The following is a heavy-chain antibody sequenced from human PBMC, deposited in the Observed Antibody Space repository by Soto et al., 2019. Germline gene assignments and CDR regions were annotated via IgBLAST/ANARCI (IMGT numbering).Heavy chain of an antibody. V-gene: IGHV4-30-2*06. CDR2: ISHLENT. D-gene: IGHD5-12*01. CDR1: GASISYGGFS. CDR3: ARGGGYDSFDY. Sequence: SETLSLTCTVSGASISYGGFSWSWIRQSPGKGLEWIGYISHLENTYLHPSFKSRLTMSIDRTRNQFSLKLSSVTAADMAVYYGARGGGYDSFDYWGQGVLVT. J-gene: IGHJ4*02.